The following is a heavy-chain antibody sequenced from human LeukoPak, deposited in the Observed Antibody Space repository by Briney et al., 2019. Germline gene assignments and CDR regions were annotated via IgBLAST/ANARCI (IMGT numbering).Heavy chain of an antibody. V-gene: IGHV3-66*02. CDR1: GFTVSSNY. D-gene: IGHD3-10*01. Sequence: GGSLRLSCAASGFTVSSNYMSWVRQAPGKGLEWVSVIYSGGSTYYADSVKGRFTISRDNSKNTLYLQMNSLRAEDTAVYYCARDRVHTMVRGSNWGRGTLVTVSS. J-gene: IGHJ4*02. CDR3: ARDRVHTMVRGSN. CDR2: IYSGGST.